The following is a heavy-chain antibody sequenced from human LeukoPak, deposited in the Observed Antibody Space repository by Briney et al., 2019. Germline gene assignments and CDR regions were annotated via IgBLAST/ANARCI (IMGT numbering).Heavy chain of an antibody. D-gene: IGHD6-13*01. CDR1: GFSFSTYW. CDR3: ARDPESSSFDL. Sequence: GGSLRLSCAASGFSFSTYWMSWVRQTPGKGLEFVANIDQGGSVRNYMDSLKGRCTISRDNAKKSLYLEINSLRADDTAVYYCARDPESSSFDLWGRGALVTVSS. V-gene: IGHV3-7*01. J-gene: IGHJ4*02. CDR2: IDQGGSVR.